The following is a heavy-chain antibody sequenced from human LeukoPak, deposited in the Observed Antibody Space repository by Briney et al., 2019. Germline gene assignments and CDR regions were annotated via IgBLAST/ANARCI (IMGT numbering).Heavy chain of an antibody. V-gene: IGHV3-7*01. CDR2: MKGSEE. CDR3: TRWARYCSEGSCYSWFDP. D-gene: IGHD2-15*01. Sequence: GRSLRLSCAASGFPVINNYMSWVRQAPGEGLEWVAKMKGSEEYYVDSVQGRFTISRDNAKNSVYLQMNSLRVDDTAVYYCTRWARYCSEGSCYSWFDPWGQGTLVTVSS. J-gene: IGHJ5*02. CDR1: GFPVINNY.